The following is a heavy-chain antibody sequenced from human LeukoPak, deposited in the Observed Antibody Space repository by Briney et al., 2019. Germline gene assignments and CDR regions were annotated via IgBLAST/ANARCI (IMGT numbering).Heavy chain of an antibody. Sequence: SETLSLTCTVSGGSISSYYWSWIRQPPGKGLEWIGYIYHSGSTYYNPSLKSRVTISVDRSKNQFSLKLSSVTAADTAVYYCARRFVTTTSYNWFDPWGQGTLVTVSS. V-gene: IGHV4-59*12. J-gene: IGHJ5*02. CDR2: IYHSGST. CDR1: GGSISSYY. CDR3: ARRFVTTTSYNWFDP. D-gene: IGHD4-11*01.